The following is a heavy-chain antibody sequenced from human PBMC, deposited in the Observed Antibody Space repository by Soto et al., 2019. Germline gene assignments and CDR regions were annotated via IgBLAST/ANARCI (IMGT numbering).Heavy chain of an antibody. CDR1: GFTFSNYA. Sequence: QVHLVECGGGVVQPGRSLRLSCAASGFTFSNYAMHWVRQAPGKGLEWVAVISYDGSDKYNANSVKGRFTISRDNSKNTLYLQMNSLRAEDTAVYYCARDTGPNGYNYYYFGMDVWGQGTTVTVSS. CDR3: ARDTGPNGYNYYYFGMDV. V-gene: IGHV3-30-3*01. J-gene: IGHJ6*02. D-gene: IGHD5-18*01. CDR2: ISYDGSDK.